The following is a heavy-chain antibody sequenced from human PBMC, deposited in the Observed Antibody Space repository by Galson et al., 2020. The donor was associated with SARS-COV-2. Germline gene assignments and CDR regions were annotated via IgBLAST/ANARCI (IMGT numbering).Heavy chain of an antibody. CDR1: GFTFSSYG. Sequence: TRGSLRLSCAASGFTFSSYGMPWVRQAPGKGLEWVAVIWYDGSNKYYADSVKGRFTIPRDNSKNTLYLQMNSLRAEDTAVYYCARDLTGTKSPYGMDVWGQGTTVNVSS. J-gene: IGHJ6*02. D-gene: IGHD1-7*01. CDR2: IWYDGSNK. CDR3: ARDLTGTKSPYGMDV. V-gene: IGHV3-33*01.